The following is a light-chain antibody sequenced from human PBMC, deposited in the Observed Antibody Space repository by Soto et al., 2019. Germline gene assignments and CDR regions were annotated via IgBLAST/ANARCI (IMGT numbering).Light chain of an antibody. CDR3: QQRSNWPLT. V-gene: IGKV3-11*01. CDR2: DAS. Sequence: EIVLTQSPGTLSVSPGERATLSCTASQSLRSNFLAWYQQKPGQAPRLLIYDASNRATGIPARFSGSGSGTDFTLTISSLEPEDFAVYYCQQRSNWPLTFGGGTKVDIK. J-gene: IGKJ4*01. CDR1: QSLRSN.